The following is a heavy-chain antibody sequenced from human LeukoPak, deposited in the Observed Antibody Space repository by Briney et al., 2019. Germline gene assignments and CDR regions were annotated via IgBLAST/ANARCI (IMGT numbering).Heavy chain of an antibody. CDR3: ARDYCSSTSCLFDY. CDR2: INPNSGDT. J-gene: IGHJ4*02. CDR1: GYTFTGYH. V-gene: IGHV1-2*06. Sequence: VASVKVSCKASGYTFTGYHMHWVRQAPGQGLEWMGRINPNSGDTNYAQKFQGRVTMTRDTSISTAYVELSRLRSDDTAVYYCARDYCSSTSCLFDYWAREPWLPSPQ. D-gene: IGHD2-2*01.